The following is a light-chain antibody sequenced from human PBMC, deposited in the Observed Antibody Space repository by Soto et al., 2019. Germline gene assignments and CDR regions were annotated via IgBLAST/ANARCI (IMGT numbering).Light chain of an antibody. CDR1: SSDVGGYNY. V-gene: IGLV2-14*01. Sequence: SVLTQPASVSGSPGQSITISCTGTSSDVGGYNYVSWYQQHPGKAPKLMIYEVSNRPSGVSNRFSGSKSGNTASLTISGLQAEDEADYYCCSFAGNYIYVFGTGTKVTVL. CDR3: CSFAGNYIYV. J-gene: IGLJ1*01. CDR2: EVS.